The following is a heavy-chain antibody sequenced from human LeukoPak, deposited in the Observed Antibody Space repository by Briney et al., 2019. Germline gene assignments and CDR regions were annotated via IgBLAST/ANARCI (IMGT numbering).Heavy chain of an antibody. Sequence: GGSLRLSCAASGFIFNNYAMSWVRQAPGKGLEWVSSISGTGVTAYYADSVKGRFAISRDNSKNTLYLQMSSLRAEDTALYYCGKDQRFGDLDDYRGQGTLVTVSS. CDR3: GKDQRFGDLDDY. D-gene: IGHD3-10*01. J-gene: IGHJ4*02. CDR2: ISGTGVTA. V-gene: IGHV3-23*01. CDR1: GFIFNNYA.